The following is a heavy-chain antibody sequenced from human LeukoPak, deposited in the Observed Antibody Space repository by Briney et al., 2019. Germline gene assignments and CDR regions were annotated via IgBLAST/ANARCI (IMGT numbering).Heavy chain of an antibody. CDR3: ARDGYWGSLDY. J-gene: IGHJ4*02. CDR1: GFTFSSYE. V-gene: IGHV3-48*03. Sequence: GGSLRLSCAASGFTFSSYEMNWVRPAPGKGLEWVSYISSSGSTIYYADSVKGRFTISRDNAKNSLYLQMNSLRAEDTAVYYCARDGYWGSLDYWGQGTLVTVSS. CDR2: ISSSGSTI. D-gene: IGHD7-27*01.